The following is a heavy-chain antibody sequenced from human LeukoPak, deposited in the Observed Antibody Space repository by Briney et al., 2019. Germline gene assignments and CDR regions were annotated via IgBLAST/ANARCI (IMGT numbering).Heavy chain of an antibody. Sequence: ASVKVSCKASGYTFTSYGISWVRQAPGQGLEWMGWISAYNGKTNYAQKLQGRVTMTTDTSTSTAYMELRSLRSDDTAVYYCARYPRHSFPIFVRRFDYWGQGTLVTVSS. V-gene: IGHV1-18*01. CDR1: GYTFTSYG. CDR2: ISAYNGKT. CDR3: ARYPRHSFPIFVRRFDY. D-gene: IGHD3-9*01. J-gene: IGHJ4*02.